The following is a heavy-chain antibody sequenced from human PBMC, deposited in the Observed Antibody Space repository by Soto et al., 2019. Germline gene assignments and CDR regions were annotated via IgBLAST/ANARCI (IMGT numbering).Heavy chain of an antibody. J-gene: IGHJ4*02. Sequence: QVQLQESGPGLVKPSQTLSLTCTVSGGSISSGDYYWCWIRQPPGKGREWIGYIYYSGSTYYNPSLKSRVTISVDTSKNQFSLKLSSVTAADTAVYYCARDRDSSGYHLDYWGQGTLVTVSS. D-gene: IGHD3-22*01. V-gene: IGHV4-30-4*01. CDR2: IYYSGST. CDR3: ARDRDSSGYHLDY. CDR1: GGSISSGDYY.